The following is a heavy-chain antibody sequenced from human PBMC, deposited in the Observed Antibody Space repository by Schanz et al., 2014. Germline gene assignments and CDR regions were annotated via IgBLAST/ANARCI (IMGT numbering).Heavy chain of an antibody. D-gene: IGHD7-27*01. Sequence: EVQLVESGGGLVQPGGSLRLSCAASGFTFSSYWMHWVRQAPGKGLVWVSRINSDDTTKTYADSVKGRFTISRDNAKNSLYLQMNSLRAEDTAVYYCAKDENWALTDYWGQGTLVTVSS. V-gene: IGHV3-74*03. CDR2: INSDDTTK. CDR3: AKDENWALTDY. CDR1: GFTFSSYW. J-gene: IGHJ4*02.